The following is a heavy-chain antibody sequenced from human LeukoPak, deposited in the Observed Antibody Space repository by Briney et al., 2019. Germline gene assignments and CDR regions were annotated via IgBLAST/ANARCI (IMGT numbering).Heavy chain of an antibody. D-gene: IGHD6-13*01. Sequence: EASVKVSCKASGYTFTSYGISWVRQAPGQGLEWMGWIGAYNGNTNYAQKLQGRVTITADESTSTAYMELSSLRSEDTAVYYCARLVGGSSLPPRRFDPWGQGTLVTVSS. V-gene: IGHV1-18*01. CDR2: IGAYNGNT. J-gene: IGHJ5*02. CDR3: ARLVGGSSLPPRRFDP. CDR1: GYTFTSYG.